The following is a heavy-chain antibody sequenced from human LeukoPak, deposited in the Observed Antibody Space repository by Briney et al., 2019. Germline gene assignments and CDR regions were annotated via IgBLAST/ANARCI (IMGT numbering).Heavy chain of an antibody. Sequence: PGGSLRLSCAASGFTFDDYAMHWVRKAPGKGLEWVSLISGDGGSTYYADSVKGRFTISRDNSKNSLYLQMNSLRTEDTALYYYAKDPLKARVGATAGMDVWGQGTTVTVSS. CDR2: ISGDGGST. V-gene: IGHV3-43*02. J-gene: IGHJ6*02. CDR1: GFTFDDYA. D-gene: IGHD1-26*01. CDR3: AKDPLKARVGATAGMDV.